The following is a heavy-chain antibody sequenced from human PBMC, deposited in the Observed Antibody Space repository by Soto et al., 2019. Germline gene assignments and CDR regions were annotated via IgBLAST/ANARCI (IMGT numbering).Heavy chain of an antibody. V-gene: IGHV1-69*13. Sequence: SVKVWCKATSGTFSSDRINWERQAPVQGLEWVGGIVPIYRTADYAQKFQGRVTITADESARTAYLEVRSLKSQDTAVYYCARYSGAKLSSSWGQGTLVTVYS. J-gene: IGHJ4*02. D-gene: IGHD6-13*01. CDR3: ARYSGAKLSSS. CDR1: SGTFSSDR. CDR2: IVPIYRTA.